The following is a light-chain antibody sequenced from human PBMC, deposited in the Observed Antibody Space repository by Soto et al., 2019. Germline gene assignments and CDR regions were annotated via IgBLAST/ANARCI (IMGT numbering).Light chain of an antibody. CDR2: GNT. CDR3: QSYDTSLSAYV. CDR1: SSNIGAGYD. J-gene: IGLJ1*01. Sequence: QLVLTQPPSVSGAPGQRVTISCTGSSSNIGAGYDVHWYQHLPGTAPKLLIYGNTNRPSGVPDRFSASKSGTSASLAIAGLQAEDEADYYCQSYDTSLSAYVFGTGTKVTVL. V-gene: IGLV1-40*01.